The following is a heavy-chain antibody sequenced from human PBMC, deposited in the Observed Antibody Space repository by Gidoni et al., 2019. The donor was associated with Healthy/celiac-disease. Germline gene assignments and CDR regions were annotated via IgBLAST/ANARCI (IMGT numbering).Heavy chain of an antibody. CDR2: INHSGST. CDR1: GGSFSGYY. J-gene: IGHJ5*02. D-gene: IGHD2-2*01. V-gene: IGHV4-34*01. CDR3: ARSPSAVVPAARGNWFDP. Sequence: QVQLQQWGAGLLKPSETLSLTCAVYGGSFSGYYWSWTRQPPGKGLEWLGEINHSGSTNYHPSLKSRVPISVDTSKNQFSLKLSSVTAADTAVYYCARSPSAVVPAARGNWFDPWGQGTLVTVSS.